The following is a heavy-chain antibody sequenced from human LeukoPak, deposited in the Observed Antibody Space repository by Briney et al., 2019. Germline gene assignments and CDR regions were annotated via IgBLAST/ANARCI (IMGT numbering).Heavy chain of an antibody. CDR2: IKQDGSEK. J-gene: IGHJ4*02. D-gene: IGHD6-13*01. V-gene: IGHV3-7*01. CDR3: ARDGAAAGLYFDY. CDR1: GFTFSSYW. Sequence: GGSLRLSCAASGFTFSSYWMNWVRQAPGKGLEWVASIKQDGSEKYYVDSVKGRFTISRDNAKNSLYLQMNSLRAEDTAVYYCARDGAAAGLYFDYWGQGTLVTVSS.